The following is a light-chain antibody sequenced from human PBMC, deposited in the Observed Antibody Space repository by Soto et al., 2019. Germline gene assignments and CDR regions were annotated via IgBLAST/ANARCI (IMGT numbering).Light chain of an antibody. CDR2: AAS. V-gene: IGKV3-20*01. CDR3: QQYDSTVWT. Sequence: EIVLTQSPGTLSLSPAQTATLSCRASQTGDSRYLAWYQQKRGQAPRLLIYAASSRATGVPDRFSGSGSGTDFTLTIRRLEPEDFAVYYCQQYDSTVWTFGQGTKVDIK. CDR1: QTGDSRY. J-gene: IGKJ1*01.